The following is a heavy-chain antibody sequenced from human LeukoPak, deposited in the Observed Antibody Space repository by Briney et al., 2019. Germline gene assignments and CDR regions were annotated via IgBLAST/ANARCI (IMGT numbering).Heavy chain of an antibody. D-gene: IGHD2-2*01. CDR3: AKDSLAYCTSSCCFDFDF. J-gene: IGHJ4*02. V-gene: IGHV3-23*01. Sequence: GGSLRLSCAASGFTFNSYAMSWVRQAPGKGLEWVSGISVAGSKRHYADSVKGRFTISRNNSKNTLYLQMNSLRAEDTALYYCAKDSLAYCTSSCCFDFDFWGQGALVTVSS. CDR1: GFTFNSYA. CDR2: ISVAGSKR.